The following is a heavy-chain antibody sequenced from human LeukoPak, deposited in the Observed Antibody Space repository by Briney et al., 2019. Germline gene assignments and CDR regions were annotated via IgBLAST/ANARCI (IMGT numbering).Heavy chain of an antibody. Sequence: GESLKISCKGSGYSFTNYWIGWVRQMPGKGLEWVAIIYPGDSDTRYSPSFQGQVTISADKSISTAYLQWSSLKASDTAIYYCATDGMVTPHGFDMWGQGTMVTVSS. CDR2: IYPGDSDT. CDR1: GYSFTNYW. J-gene: IGHJ3*02. CDR3: ATDGMVTPHGFDM. V-gene: IGHV5-51*01. D-gene: IGHD4-23*01.